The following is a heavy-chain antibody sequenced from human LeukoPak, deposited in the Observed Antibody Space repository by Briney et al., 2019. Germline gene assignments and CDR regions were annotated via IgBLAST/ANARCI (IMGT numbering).Heavy chain of an antibody. D-gene: IGHD2-21*02. CDR3: ATSPYGCGGDCFFDY. Sequence: ASVKVSCKASGYTFTGYYMHWVRQAPGQGLEWMGWINPNSGGTNYAQKFQGRVTMTRDTSISTAYMELSRLRSDDTAVYYCATSPYGCGGDCFFDYWGQGTLVTVSS. CDR2: INPNSGGT. CDR1: GYTFTGYY. V-gene: IGHV1-2*02. J-gene: IGHJ4*02.